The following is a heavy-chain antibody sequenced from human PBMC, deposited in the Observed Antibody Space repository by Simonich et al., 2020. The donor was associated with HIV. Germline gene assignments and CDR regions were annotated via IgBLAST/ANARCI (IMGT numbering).Heavy chain of an antibody. CDR3: ASGGSISSVWADDY. V-gene: IGHV3-30*07. Sequence: QVQLVESGGGVVQPGRSLRLSCAASGFTFSSYAMHWVRQAPGKGREWVAVISNDGSNKYYADSVKGRFTIARDNSKNTLYLQMNSLRAEDTAVYYCASGGSISSVWADDYWGQGTLVTVSS. J-gene: IGHJ4*02. CDR2: ISNDGSNK. CDR1: GFTFSSYA. D-gene: IGHD3-16*01.